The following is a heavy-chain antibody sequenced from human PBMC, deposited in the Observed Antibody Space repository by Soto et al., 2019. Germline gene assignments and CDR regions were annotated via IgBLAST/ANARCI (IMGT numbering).Heavy chain of an antibody. J-gene: IGHJ5*02. V-gene: IGHV3-30-3*01. D-gene: IGHD3-3*01. Sequence: GGSLRLSCAASGFTFARSVMHWVRQAPGKGLEWVAVISYDGDNKYYADSVKDRFTISRDNSENTLYLQMNSLRVEDTAVYYCARDRGPNEFWIGYPTGWFDPWGQGTLVTVSS. CDR3: ARDRGPNEFWIGYPTGWFDP. CDR2: ISYDGDNK. CDR1: GFTFARSV.